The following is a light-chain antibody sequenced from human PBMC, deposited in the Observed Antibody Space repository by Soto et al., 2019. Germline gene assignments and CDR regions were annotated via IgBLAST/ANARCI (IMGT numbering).Light chain of an antibody. CDR3: QQSHSTPYT. V-gene: IGKV1-39*01. CDR2: AAS. J-gene: IGKJ2*01. CDR1: QSIDTY. Sequence: DIQMTQSPSSLSASFGDRVTLTCRASQSIDTYLNWYQQKPGTAPKLLMYAASTLHSGVPSRFSGSGSVTDFTLTISSLQREDFATYFCQQSHSTPYTFGQETKLEI.